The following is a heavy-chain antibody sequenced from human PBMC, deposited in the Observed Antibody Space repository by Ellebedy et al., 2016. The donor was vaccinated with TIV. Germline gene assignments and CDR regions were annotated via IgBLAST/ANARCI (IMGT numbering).Heavy chain of an antibody. CDR3: ARDDSSGWYVEGFDY. J-gene: IGHJ4*02. Sequence: AASVKVSCKASGYTFSNYFMHWVRQAPGQGLEWMGIINPSGGSTTYAQKLQGRVTMTRDTSTSTVYMELSSLRSEDTAVYYCARDDSSGWYVEGFDYWGQGTLVTVSS. CDR2: INPSGGST. D-gene: IGHD6-19*01. CDR1: GYTFSNYF. V-gene: IGHV1-46*04.